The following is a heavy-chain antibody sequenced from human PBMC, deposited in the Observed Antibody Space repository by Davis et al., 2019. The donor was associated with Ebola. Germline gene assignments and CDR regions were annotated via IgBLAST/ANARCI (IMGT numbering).Heavy chain of an antibody. CDR2: ISGDGGST. Sequence: GESLKISCAASGFTFDDYAMHWVRQAPGKGLEWVSLISGDGGSTYYADSVKGRCTISRDNSKNSLYLRMNSLRTEDTALYYCAKDMDCSSTSCYTNYYGMDVWGQGTTVTVSS. J-gene: IGHJ6*02. V-gene: IGHV3-43*02. D-gene: IGHD2-2*02. CDR3: AKDMDCSSTSCYTNYYGMDV. CDR1: GFTFDDYA.